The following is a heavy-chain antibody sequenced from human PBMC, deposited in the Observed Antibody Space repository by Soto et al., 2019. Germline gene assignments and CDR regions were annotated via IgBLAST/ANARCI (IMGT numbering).Heavy chain of an antibody. CDR3: ARYSSGWPYYFDY. CDR1: GYSFTSYW. J-gene: IGHJ4*02. D-gene: IGHD6-19*01. CDR2: IYLSDSDT. Sequence: GESLKIACKGSGYSFTSYWIAWVRQMPGKGLEWMGIIYLSDSDTRYSPSFQGRVTISADKSISTAYLQWSSLKASDTAMYYCARYSSGWPYYFDYWGQGTLVTVSS. V-gene: IGHV5-51*01.